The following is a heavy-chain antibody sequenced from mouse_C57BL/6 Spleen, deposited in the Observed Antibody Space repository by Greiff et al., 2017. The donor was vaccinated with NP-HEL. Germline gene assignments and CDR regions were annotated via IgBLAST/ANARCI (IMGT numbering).Heavy chain of an antibody. J-gene: IGHJ2*01. CDR2: INPNNGGT. Sequence: EVQLPQSGPELVKPGASVKISCKASGYTFTDYYMNWVKQSHGKSLEWIGDINPNNGGTSYNQKFKGKATLTVEKSSSTAYMELRSLTSEDSAVYYCARRYYGSSYYCDYWGQGTTLTVSS. CDR1: GYTFTDYY. CDR3: ARRYYGSSYYCDY. V-gene: IGHV1-26*01. D-gene: IGHD1-1*01.